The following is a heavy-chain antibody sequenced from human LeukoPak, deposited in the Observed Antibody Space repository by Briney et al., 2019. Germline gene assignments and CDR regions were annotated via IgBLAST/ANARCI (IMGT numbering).Heavy chain of an antibody. V-gene: IGHV3-15*01. CDR3: VTEGPTYGLHSFDT. CDR1: GFTFSNAW. Sequence: NPGGSLRLSCTASGFTFSNAWMSWVRQAPGKGLEWVGRIKSKTNGGTTDYAAPVKGRFAISRDDSKNTLYLQMNSLKTDDTALYYCVTEGPTYGLHSFDTWGQGTTVTISS. J-gene: IGHJ3*02. D-gene: IGHD3-10*01. CDR2: IKSKTNGGTT.